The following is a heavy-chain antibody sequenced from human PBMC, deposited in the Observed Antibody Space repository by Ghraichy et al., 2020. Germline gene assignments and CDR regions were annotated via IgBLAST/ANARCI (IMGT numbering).Heavy chain of an antibody. Sequence: SETLSLTCAVYGGSFSCYYWIWIRQTPGKGLEWIGEITHSGSTNYNPSLKSRVTISADTSRNHLSLKLSSVTAADTAVYYCARDYAHWGQGTLVTVSS. CDR1: GGSFSCYY. D-gene: IGHD4-17*01. J-gene: IGHJ4*02. CDR2: ITHSGST. V-gene: IGHV4-34*01. CDR3: ARDYAH.